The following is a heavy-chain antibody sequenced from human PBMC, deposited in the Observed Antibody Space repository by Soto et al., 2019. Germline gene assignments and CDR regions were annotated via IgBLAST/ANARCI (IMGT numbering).Heavy chain of an antibody. J-gene: IGHJ5*02. CDR3: VKERDDWSVGNWFDA. CDR2: VSDSGRDT. D-gene: IGHD3-3*01. Sequence: VQLLESGGGLVHPGGSLRLSCAVSGFTFNKYAMSWVRQAPGKGPEWVSAVSDSGRDTYYSDSVKDRFTVSRDNSKNTLYLQMNSLRVEDTAIDYYVKERDDWSVGNWFDAWGQGALVIVSS. CDR1: GFTFNKYA. V-gene: IGHV3-23*01.